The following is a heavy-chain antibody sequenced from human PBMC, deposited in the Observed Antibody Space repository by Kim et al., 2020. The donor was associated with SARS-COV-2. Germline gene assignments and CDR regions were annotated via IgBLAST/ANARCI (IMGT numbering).Heavy chain of an antibody. D-gene: IGHD3-22*01. CDR2: IKSKTDGGTT. Sequence: GGSLRLSCAASGFTFSNAWMSWVRQAPGKGLECVGRIKSKTDGGTTDYAAPVKGRFTISRDDSKNTLYLQMNSLKTEDTAVYYCTTVGGYYYDSSGYYYVDYWGQGTLVTVSS. V-gene: IGHV3-15*01. CDR1: GFTFSNAW. CDR3: TTVGGYYYDSSGYYYVDY. J-gene: IGHJ4*02.